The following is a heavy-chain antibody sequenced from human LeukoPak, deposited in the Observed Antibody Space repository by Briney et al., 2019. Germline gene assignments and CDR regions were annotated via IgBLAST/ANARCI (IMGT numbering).Heavy chain of an antibody. CDR1: GFTFTSYS. Sequence: EGSLRLSCAASGFTFTSYSMNWVRQAPGKGLEWVSTISGGGGSTYYADSVKGRFTISRDSSKNTLFLHMNTLRAEDTAIYYCAKDRTVGASYWYFDLWGRGTLVTVSS. D-gene: IGHD1-26*01. CDR3: AKDRTVGASYWYFDL. CDR2: ISGGGGST. V-gene: IGHV3-23*01. J-gene: IGHJ2*01.